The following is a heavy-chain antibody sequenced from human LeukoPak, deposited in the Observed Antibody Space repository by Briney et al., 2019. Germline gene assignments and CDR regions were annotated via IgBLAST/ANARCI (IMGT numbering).Heavy chain of an antibody. CDR1: GYTFTSYY. V-gene: IGHV1-46*01. D-gene: IGHD6-13*01. CDR3: AKRANPIAATGKWDY. Sequence: ASVKVSCKASGYTFTSYYMHWVRQAPGQGLEWMGIINPSGGSTSYAQKFQGRVTMTRDTSTSTVYMELSSLRSEDTAVYYCAKRANPIAATGKWDYWGQGTLGTGSS. J-gene: IGHJ4*02. CDR2: INPSGGST.